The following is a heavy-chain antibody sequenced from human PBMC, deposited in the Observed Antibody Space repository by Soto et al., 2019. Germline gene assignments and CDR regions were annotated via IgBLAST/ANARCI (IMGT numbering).Heavy chain of an antibody. D-gene: IGHD2-15*01. CDR1: GYSFAGYW. V-gene: IGHV5-10-1*01. CDR2: IDPSDSQT. CDR3: ARIVVCSGGSCHRSFDY. J-gene: IGHJ4*02. Sequence: GESLKISCKGSGYSFAGYWITWVRQKPGKGLEWMGRIDPSDSQTYYSPSFRGHVTISVTKSITTVFLQWSSLRASDTATYYCARIVVCSGGSCHRSFDYWGQGTLVTVSS.